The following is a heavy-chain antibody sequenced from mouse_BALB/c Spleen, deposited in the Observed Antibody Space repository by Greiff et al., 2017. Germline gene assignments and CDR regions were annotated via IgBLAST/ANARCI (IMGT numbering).Heavy chain of an antibody. D-gene: IGHD1-1*01. V-gene: IGHV2-2*02. CDR1: GFSLTSYG. Sequence: QVQLQQSGPGLVQPSQSLSITCTVSGFSLTSYGVHWVRQSPGKGLEWLGVIWSGGSTDYNAAFISRLSISKDNSKSQVFFKMNSLQANDTAIYYCASYYGRTFAYWGQGTLVTVSA. J-gene: IGHJ3*01. CDR3: ASYYGRTFAY. CDR2: IWSGGST.